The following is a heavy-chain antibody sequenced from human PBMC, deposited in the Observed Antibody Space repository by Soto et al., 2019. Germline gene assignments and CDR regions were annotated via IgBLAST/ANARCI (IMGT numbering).Heavy chain of an antibody. CDR1: GGTFSSYT. Sequence: GASVKVSCKASGGTFSSYTISWVRQAPGQGLEWMGRIIPILGIANYAQKFQGRVTITADKSTSTAYMELSSLRSEDTAVYYCARDRSGYSGYDSYWGQGTLVTVSS. J-gene: IGHJ4*02. D-gene: IGHD5-12*01. V-gene: IGHV1-69*04. CDR3: ARDRSGYSGYDSY. CDR2: IIPILGIA.